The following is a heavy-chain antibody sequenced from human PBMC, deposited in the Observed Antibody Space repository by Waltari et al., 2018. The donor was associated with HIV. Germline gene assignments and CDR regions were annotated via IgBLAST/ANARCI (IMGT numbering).Heavy chain of an antibody. Sequence: QVQLVQSGAEVKKPGASVKVSCKASGYTFTSYGISWGRQAHGQGLEWMGWISAYNGNTNYAQKLQGRVTMTTDTSTSTAYMELRSLRSDDTAVYYCARVNMVRGVIISSADYYYYYYGMDVWGQGTTVTVSS. CDR3: ARVNMVRGVIISSADYYYYYYGMDV. J-gene: IGHJ6*02. CDR2: ISAYNGNT. D-gene: IGHD3-10*01. CDR1: GYTFTSYG. V-gene: IGHV1-18*01.